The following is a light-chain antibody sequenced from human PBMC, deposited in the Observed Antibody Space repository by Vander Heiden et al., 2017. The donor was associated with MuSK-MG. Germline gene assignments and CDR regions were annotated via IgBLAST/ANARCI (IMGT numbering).Light chain of an antibody. CDR2: GKN. CDR1: SLRSYF. CDR3: SSQDGRGNQGG. J-gene: IGLJ3*02. Sequence: SSELTQDPAVSVALGQTVRITCQGDSLRSYFTSWYQQRPGQAPVLVSYGKNNRPSGIPDRFSVSSSGDTAYLTITGAQAEDEADYDGSSQDGRGNQGGCGGGTK. V-gene: IGLV3-19*01.